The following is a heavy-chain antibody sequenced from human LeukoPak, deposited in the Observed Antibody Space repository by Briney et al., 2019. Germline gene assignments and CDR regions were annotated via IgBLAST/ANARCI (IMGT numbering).Heavy chain of an antibody. CDR2: ISSSTNTI. Sequence: GGSLRLSCAASGFTFSSYSMNWVRQAPGKGLEWVSYISSSTNTIYFADSVKGRFTISRDNSKNTLYLQMNSLRAEDTAVYYCAKDLEPIAAAGRYYFDYWGQGTLVTVSS. CDR3: AKDLEPIAAAGRYYFDY. D-gene: IGHD6-13*01. J-gene: IGHJ4*02. V-gene: IGHV3-48*01. CDR1: GFTFSSYS.